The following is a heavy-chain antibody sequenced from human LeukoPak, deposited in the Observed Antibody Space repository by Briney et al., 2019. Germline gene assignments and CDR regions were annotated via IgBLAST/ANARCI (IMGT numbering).Heavy chain of an antibody. CDR2: INHSGST. D-gene: IGHD3-3*01. Sequence: SETLSLTCTVSGVSISSHYRSWIRQPPGKGLEWIGEINHSGSTNYNPSLKSRVTISVDTSKNQFSLKLSSVTAADTAVYYYARENYDFWSGYHFDYWGQGTLVTVSS. V-gene: IGHV4-34*01. CDR1: GVSISSHY. CDR3: ARENYDFWSGYHFDY. J-gene: IGHJ4*02.